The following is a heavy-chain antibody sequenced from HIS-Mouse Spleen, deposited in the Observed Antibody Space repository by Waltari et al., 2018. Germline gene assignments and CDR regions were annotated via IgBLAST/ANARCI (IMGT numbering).Heavy chain of an antibody. CDR3: ARGGGGKDTAMDC. D-gene: IGHD5-18*01. CDR1: GGSFSGYY. Sequence: QVQLQQWGAGLLKPSETLSLTCAVYGGSFSGYYWSWIRQPPGKGLEWIGEINHSGSTNYNPSLKRRVTISVDTSKNQFSLKLSSVTAADTAVYYCARGGGGKDTAMDCWGQGTLVTVSS. V-gene: IGHV4-34*01. J-gene: IGHJ4*02. CDR2: INHSGST.